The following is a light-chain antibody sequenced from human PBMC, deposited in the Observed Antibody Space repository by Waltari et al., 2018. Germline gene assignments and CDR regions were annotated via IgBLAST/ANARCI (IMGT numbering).Light chain of an antibody. CDR2: AAS. CDR3: HQYCSPPGT. J-gene: IGKJ1*01. CDR1: QTISSTH. V-gene: IGKV3-20*01. Sequence: EIVLTQSPGTLSLSPGERATLSCRASQTISSTHLAWYQHRPGQAPRLLMYAASTRATGIPDRFSGSGSGTDFTLTISRLEPEDSAVFYCHQYCSPPGTFGQGTKVEIK.